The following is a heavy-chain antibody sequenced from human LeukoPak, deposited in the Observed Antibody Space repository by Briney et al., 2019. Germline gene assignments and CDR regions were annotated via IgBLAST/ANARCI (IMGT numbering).Heavy chain of an antibody. Sequence: ASVKVSCKVSGHSLAELAMHWVRQAPGKGLEWVGGFDPEEGETFYAQEVLGRVSMTEDTSTDTAYMELSSLTSEDTAVYYCAILPLTVVTPLDVWRQGTTVTVSS. J-gene: IGHJ6*02. D-gene: IGHD4-23*01. CDR1: GHSLAELA. CDR3: AILPLTVVTPLDV. V-gene: IGHV1-24*01. CDR2: FDPEEGET.